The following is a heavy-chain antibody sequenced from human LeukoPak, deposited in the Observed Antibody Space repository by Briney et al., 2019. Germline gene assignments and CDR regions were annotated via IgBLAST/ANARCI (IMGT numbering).Heavy chain of an antibody. Sequence: PGGSLRLSCAASGFTFSSYEMNWVRQAPGKGLEWVSYISSSGSTIYYADSVKGRFTISRDNAKNSLYLQMNSLRAEDTAVYYCARDARVDYGSGTSFDYWGQGTLVTVSS. D-gene: IGHD3-10*01. V-gene: IGHV3-48*03. CDR2: ISSSGSTI. J-gene: IGHJ4*02. CDR1: GFTFSSYE. CDR3: ARDARVDYGSGTSFDY.